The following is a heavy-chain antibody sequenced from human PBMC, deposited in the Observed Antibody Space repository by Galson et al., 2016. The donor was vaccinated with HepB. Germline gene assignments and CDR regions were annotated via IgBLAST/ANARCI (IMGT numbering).Heavy chain of an antibody. CDR3: AKDKVLSIRFLEWLFYH. CDR2: LSGNGDTP. V-gene: IGHV3-23*01. CDR1: GFTFKNYG. J-gene: IGHJ4*02. Sequence: SLRLSCAASGFTFKNYGMSWVRQAPGKGLEWVSSLSGNGDTPYYTESVKGRFTISRDNSKSTLYLQMNSLRVADTAVYFCAKDKVLSIRFLEWLFYHWGQGALVTVAS. D-gene: IGHD3-3*01.